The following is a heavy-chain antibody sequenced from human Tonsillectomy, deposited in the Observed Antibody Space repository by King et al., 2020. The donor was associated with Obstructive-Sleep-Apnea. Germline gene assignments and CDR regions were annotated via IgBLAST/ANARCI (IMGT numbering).Heavy chain of an antibody. D-gene: IGHD3-10*01. J-gene: IGHJ4*02. Sequence: QLQESGPGLVKPSQTLALTCTVSCGSISSGGYYWSWIRQHPGKGLEWIGYTYYSGRTVYNPSLKSRVTISVETSKKQFSHKLSSVTAADTAVYYCASSKRFGESLPFDYWGQGTLVTVSS. CDR2: TYYSGRT. CDR1: CGSISSGGYY. V-gene: IGHV4-31*03. CDR3: ASSKRFGESLPFDY.